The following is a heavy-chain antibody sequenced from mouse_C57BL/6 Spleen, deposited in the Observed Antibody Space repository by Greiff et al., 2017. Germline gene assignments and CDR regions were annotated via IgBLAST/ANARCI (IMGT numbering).Heavy chain of an antibody. D-gene: IGHD2-12*01. V-gene: IGHV1-81*01. CDR1: GYTFTSYG. CDR3: ARRDNYVGDWYIDV. Sequence: QVQLQQSGAELARPGASVKLSCKASGYTFTSYGISWVKQRTGQGLEWIGEIYPRSGNTYYNEKFKGKATLTADKSSSTAYMELRSLTSAESAVYFCARRDNYVGDWYIDVWGTGTTVTVSS. J-gene: IGHJ1*03. CDR2: IYPRSGNT.